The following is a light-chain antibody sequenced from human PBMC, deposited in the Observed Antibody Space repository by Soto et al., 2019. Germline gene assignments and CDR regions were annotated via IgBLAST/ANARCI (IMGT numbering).Light chain of an antibody. CDR1: NSDVGNYNL. J-gene: IGLJ2*01. Sequence: QSVLTQPASVSGSPGQSITISCTGTNSDVGNYNLVSWYQQHPGKAPKLMIYEGSKRPSGVSNRFSGSKSGNTASLTISGLQAEDEADYYCCSYAGSSTFVVFGGGTKLTVL. CDR3: CSYAGSSTFVV. V-gene: IGLV2-23*03. CDR2: EGS.